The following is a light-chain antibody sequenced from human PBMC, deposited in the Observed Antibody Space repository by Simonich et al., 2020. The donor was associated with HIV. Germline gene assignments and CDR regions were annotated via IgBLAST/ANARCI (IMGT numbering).Light chain of an antibody. CDR3: SSYTSSSTFV. CDR1: RSDVGGYNY. V-gene: IGLV2-14*03. J-gene: IGLJ2*01. Sequence: QSALTQPASVSGSPGQSITISCTGTRSDVGGYNYVSWFQHHPGKAPKLMLYNVSKRPSGVSNRFSGSKSGNTASLTISGLQAEDESDYYCSSYTSSSTFVFGGGTKLTVL. CDR2: NVS.